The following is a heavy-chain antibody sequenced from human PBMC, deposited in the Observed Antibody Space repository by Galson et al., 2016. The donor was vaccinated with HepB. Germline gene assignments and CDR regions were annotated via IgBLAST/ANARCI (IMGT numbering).Heavy chain of an antibody. CDR2: ISYDGSNK. CDR3: ARGSSSWRYYYYYGMDV. J-gene: IGHJ6*02. V-gene: IGHV3-30-3*01. CDR1: GFTFSSYA. D-gene: IGHD6-13*01. Sequence: SPRLSCAASGFTFSSYAMHWVRQAPGKGLEWLAVISYDGSNKYNADSVKGRFTISRDNSKNTLYLQMNSLRAEDTAVYYCARGSSSWRYYYYYGMDVWGQGTTVTVSS.